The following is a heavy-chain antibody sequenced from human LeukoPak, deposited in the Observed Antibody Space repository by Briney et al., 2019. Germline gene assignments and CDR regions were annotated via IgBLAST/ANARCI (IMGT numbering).Heavy chain of an antibody. J-gene: IGHJ4*02. CDR3: ARAAFRLQVFDY. Sequence: ASVKVSCKASGGTFSSYAISWVRQAPGQGLEWMGGIIPIFGTANYAQKFQGRVTITADESTSTAYMELISLRSEDTAVYYCARAAFRLQVFDYWGQGTLVTVSS. V-gene: IGHV1-69*13. CDR2: IIPIFGTA. CDR1: GGTFSSYA. D-gene: IGHD4-11*01.